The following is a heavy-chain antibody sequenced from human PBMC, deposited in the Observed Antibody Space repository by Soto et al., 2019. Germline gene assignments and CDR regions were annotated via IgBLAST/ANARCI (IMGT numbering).Heavy chain of an antibody. Sequence: PSETLSLTCTVSGGSISSSSYYWGWIRQPPGKGLEWIGSIYYSGSTYYNPSLKSRATISVDTSKNQFSLKLSSVTAADTAVYYCARLVVPAAMATYWFDPWGQGTLVTVSS. CDR3: ARLVVPAAMATYWFDP. CDR1: GGSISSSSYY. D-gene: IGHD2-2*01. V-gene: IGHV4-39*01. J-gene: IGHJ5*02. CDR2: IYYSGST.